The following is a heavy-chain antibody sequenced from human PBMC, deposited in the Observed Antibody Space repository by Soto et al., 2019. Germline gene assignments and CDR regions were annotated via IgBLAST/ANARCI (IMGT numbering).Heavy chain of an antibody. D-gene: IGHD3-9*01. V-gene: IGHV3-23*04. CDR2: ISGTGGLT. CDR3: ARLVASETGYGMDV. Sequence: EVQLVESGGGLVQPGGSLRLSCTVSGMSLTSYAMSWVRQAPGKGPEWVSAISGTGGLTYYADSVKGRFTISRDISKNTLYLQLNSLRDEDTAVYYCARLVASETGYGMDVWGQGTTVTVSS. CDR1: GMSLTSYA. J-gene: IGHJ6*02.